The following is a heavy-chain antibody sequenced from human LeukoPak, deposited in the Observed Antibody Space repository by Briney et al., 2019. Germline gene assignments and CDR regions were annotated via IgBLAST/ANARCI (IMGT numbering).Heavy chain of an antibody. D-gene: IGHD3-10*01. J-gene: IGHJ4*02. CDR1: GFTFSSYV. CDR3: AKELRWGYYDSVRPKTFDF. V-gene: IGHV3-23*01. CDR2: ISGGAIST. Sequence: PGGSLRLSCAASGFTFSSYVMSWVRQAPGTGLEWVSGISGGAISTYYADSVKGRFTISRDNSKNTLYLQMNSLRAGDTAVYYCAKELRWGYYDSVRPKTFDFWGQGTLVTVSS.